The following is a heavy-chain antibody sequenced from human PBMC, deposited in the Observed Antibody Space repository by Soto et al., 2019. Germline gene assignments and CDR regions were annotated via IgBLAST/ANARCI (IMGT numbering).Heavy chain of an antibody. CDR1: GGSINSYY. V-gene: IGHV4-59*08. Sequence: PSETLSLTCTVSGGSINSYYWSWIRQSPEKGREWIGYIYGSGSTNYNPSLKSRVTISVDTSKNQFSLKLSSVTAADTAVYYCASQLGYCSSTSCSSFDYWGQGTLVTVSS. D-gene: IGHD2-2*01. CDR2: IYGSGST. J-gene: IGHJ4*02. CDR3: ASQLGYCSSTSCSSFDY.